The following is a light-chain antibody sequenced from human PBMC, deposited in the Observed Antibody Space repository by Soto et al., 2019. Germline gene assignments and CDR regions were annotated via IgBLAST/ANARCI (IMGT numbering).Light chain of an antibody. J-gene: IGKJ4*01. CDR1: QSISSY. CDR2: AAS. Sequence: DIQMTQSPSSQSASVGDRVTITSRGSQSISSYLNWYQQKPGKAPKLLIYAASSLQSGVPSRFSGSGSGTDFTLTISSLQPEDFATYYCQQSYSTPLTFGGGTKVEIK. CDR3: QQSYSTPLT. V-gene: IGKV1-39*01.